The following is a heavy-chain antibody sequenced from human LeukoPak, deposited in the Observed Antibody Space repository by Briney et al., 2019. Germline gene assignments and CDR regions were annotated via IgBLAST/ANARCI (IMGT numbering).Heavy chain of an antibody. V-gene: IGHV1-8*01. Sequence: RASVKLSFKSSGYTFTIYDINWVRQATGQGLEWMGWMNPNSGNTGYAQKFQGRVTMTRNTSISTAYMELSSLRSEDTAVYYCARAGGYCGRISCPYYFDYWGQGSLVAVSS. CDR1: GYTFTIYD. D-gene: IGHD2-15*01. CDR3: ARAGGYCGRISCPYYFDY. CDR2: MNPNSGNT. J-gene: IGHJ4*02.